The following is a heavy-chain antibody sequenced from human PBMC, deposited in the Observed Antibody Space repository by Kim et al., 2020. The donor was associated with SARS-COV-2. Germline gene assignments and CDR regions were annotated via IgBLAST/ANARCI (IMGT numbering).Heavy chain of an antibody. V-gene: IGHV3-30*01. CDR3: AGDISSGKWERAVDP. Sequence: DSVKCRFTIARDNSKNTLYLQMNSLRAEDTAVYYCAGDISSGKWERAVDPWGQGTLVTVSS. J-gene: IGHJ5*02. D-gene: IGHD1-26*01.